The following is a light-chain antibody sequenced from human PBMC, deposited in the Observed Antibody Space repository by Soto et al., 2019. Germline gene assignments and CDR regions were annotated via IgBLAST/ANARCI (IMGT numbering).Light chain of an antibody. V-gene: IGKV1-17*01. CDR3: QQYQRYPPS. CDR1: QGIRND. J-gene: IGKJ4*01. Sequence: DIQMTQSPSSLSASVGDRVTITCRASQGIRNDLGWYQQKPGKAPKRLIYAATYLQSGVPSRFSGSEFGTEFSLTISSLQPEDIATYYCQQYQRYPPSFGGGTKVDIK. CDR2: AAT.